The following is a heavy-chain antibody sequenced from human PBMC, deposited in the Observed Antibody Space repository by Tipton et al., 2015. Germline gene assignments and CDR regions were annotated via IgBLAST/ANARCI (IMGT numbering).Heavy chain of an antibody. CDR3: ARVMGAAGYFDY. CDR2: IIPLFPTG. Sequence: QSGAEVKKPGSSVKVSCKSSGGTFTNYVFTWVRQAPGQGLEWMGGIIPLFPTGNYAQQFQGRVTITADKSTNTTYMELSSLRSEDTAVYYCARVMGAAGYFDYWGQGTLVTVSS. D-gene: IGHD6-13*01. J-gene: IGHJ4*02. CDR1: GGTFTNYV. V-gene: IGHV1-69*06.